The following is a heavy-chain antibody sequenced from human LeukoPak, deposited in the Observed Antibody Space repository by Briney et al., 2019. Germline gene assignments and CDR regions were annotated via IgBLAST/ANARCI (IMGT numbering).Heavy chain of an antibody. CDR3: ARADWDTAMIDY. CDR2: ISSSGSTI. V-gene: IGHV3-48*03. CDR1: GFTFSSYE. Sequence: GGSLRLSCAASGFTFSSYEMNWVRQAPGKGLEWVSYISSSGSTIYYADSVKGRFTISRDNAKNSLYLQMNSLRAEDTAVYYCARADWDTAMIDYWGQGTLVTVSS. J-gene: IGHJ4*02. D-gene: IGHD5-18*01.